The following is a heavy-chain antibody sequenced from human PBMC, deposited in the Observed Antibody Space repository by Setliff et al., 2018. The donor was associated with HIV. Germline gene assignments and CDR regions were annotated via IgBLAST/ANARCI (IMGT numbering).Heavy chain of an antibody. CDR1: GYSFDRYW. Sequence: GESLKISCQDSGYSFDRYWIGWVRQMPGKGLGWMGIIYPGDSDTRYSPSFQGQVTISVDKSISTAYLQWSSLKASDSAMYYCARCGYSYGSYGMDVWGQGTKVTVSS. J-gene: IGHJ6*02. D-gene: IGHD5-12*01. V-gene: IGHV5-51*01. CDR2: IYPGDSDT. CDR3: ARCGYSYGSYGMDV.